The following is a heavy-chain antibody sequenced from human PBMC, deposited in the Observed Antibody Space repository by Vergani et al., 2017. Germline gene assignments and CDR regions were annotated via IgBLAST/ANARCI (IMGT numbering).Heavy chain of an antibody. CDR1: GFTFGDYA. J-gene: IGHJ4*02. CDR2: IRSKAYGGTT. V-gene: IGHV3-49*03. D-gene: IGHD2-2*01. Sequence: EVQLVESGGGLVQPGRSLRLSCTASGFTFGDYAMSWFRQAPGKGLEWVGFIRSKAYGGTTEYAASVKGRFTISRDDSKSIAYLQMNSLKTEDTAVYYCTRGWRVVVPAALHPFDYWGQGTLVTVSS. CDR3: TRGWRVVVPAALHPFDY.